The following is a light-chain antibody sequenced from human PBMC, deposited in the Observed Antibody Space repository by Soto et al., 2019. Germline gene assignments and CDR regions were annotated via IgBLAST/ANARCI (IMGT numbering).Light chain of an antibody. J-gene: IGKJ2*01. V-gene: IGKV3-11*01. Sequence: EIVLTQSPGTLSLSPGERATLSCRASQTISTGLAWYQQKPGQSPRLVIWGASDRATGIPARFSGSGSGTDFTLTISSLEPEDFAVYSCQQRNALPVTFGQGTKLEIK. CDR1: QTISTG. CDR2: GAS. CDR3: QQRNALPVT.